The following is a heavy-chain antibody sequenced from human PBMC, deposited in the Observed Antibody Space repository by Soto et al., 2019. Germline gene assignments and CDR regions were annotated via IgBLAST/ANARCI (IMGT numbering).Heavy chain of an antibody. CDR2: LHPNSGGT. J-gene: IGHJ5*02. D-gene: IGHD2-15*01. V-gene: IGHV1-2*02. CDR3: ARGGPRYCSGGSCYSVGNWFDP. CDR1: GYTFTGYY. Sequence: GASVKVSCKASGYTFTGYYMHWVRQAPGHGLERTGWLHPNSGGTKYAQKFQGRVTMTSDTSLSTAYMELSRLRSDDTAVYYSARGGPRYCSGGSCYSVGNWFDPWGQGTLVTVSS.